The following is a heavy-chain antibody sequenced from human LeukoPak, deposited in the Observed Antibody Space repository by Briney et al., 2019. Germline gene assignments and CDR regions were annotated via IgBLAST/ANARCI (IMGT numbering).Heavy chain of an antibody. CDR1: GFTFSSYA. CDR3: AKIPQVSIFGVPNFDD. Sequence: GGSLRLSCAASGFTFSSYAMTWVRQAPGKGLEWVSCISGSGDNTYYPDSVRGRFTISRDNFKNTLYLQMDSLRAEDTAVYYCAKIPQVSIFGVPNFDDWGRGTLVTVSS. CDR2: ISGSGDNT. D-gene: IGHD3-3*01. J-gene: IGHJ4*02. V-gene: IGHV3-23*01.